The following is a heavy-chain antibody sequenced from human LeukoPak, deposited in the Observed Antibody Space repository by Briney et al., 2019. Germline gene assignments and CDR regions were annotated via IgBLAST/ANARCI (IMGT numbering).Heavy chain of an antibody. J-gene: IGHJ4*02. CDR1: GYSISSGYY. Sequence: PSETLSLTCTVSGYSISSGYYWGWIRQPPGKGLEWIGSIYYSGSTYYNPSLKSRVTISVDTSKNQFSLKLSSVTAADTAVYYCARFPRSRYYYDSSGLYWGQGTLVTVSS. D-gene: IGHD3-22*01. V-gene: IGHV4-38-2*02. CDR3: ARFPRSRYYYDSSGLY. CDR2: IYYSGST.